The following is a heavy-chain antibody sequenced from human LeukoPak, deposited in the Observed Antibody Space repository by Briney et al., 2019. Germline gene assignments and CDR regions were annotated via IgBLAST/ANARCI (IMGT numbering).Heavy chain of an antibody. D-gene: IGHD4-17*01. V-gene: IGHV1-18*01. CDR2: INAYSGTT. Sequence: GASVKVSCKASGYTFTNYGINWVRQAPGQGLEWMGWINAYSGTTHYAQKFQGRVTMTTDTSTITAYMELRSLKTDDTAVYYCAKDRGYGEHNLDSWGQGTLVTVSS. CDR3: AKDRGYGEHNLDS. J-gene: IGHJ4*02. CDR1: GYTFTNYG.